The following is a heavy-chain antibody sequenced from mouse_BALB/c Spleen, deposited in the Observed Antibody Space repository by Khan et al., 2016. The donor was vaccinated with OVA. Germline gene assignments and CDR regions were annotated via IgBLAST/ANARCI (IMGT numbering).Heavy chain of an antibody. CDR1: GYTFTNYG. Sequence: QIQLVQSGPELKKPGETVKISCKASGYTFTNYGMNWVKQAPGKGLKWMGWINTYTGEPTYGDDFKGRFAFSLETSASTAYLQINNLKNEDTATYCCARVGYNGTMDYWGRGTSVTVSS. J-gene: IGHJ4*01. CDR2: INTYTGEP. D-gene: IGHD2-14*01. V-gene: IGHV9-3-1*01. CDR3: ARVGYNGTMDY.